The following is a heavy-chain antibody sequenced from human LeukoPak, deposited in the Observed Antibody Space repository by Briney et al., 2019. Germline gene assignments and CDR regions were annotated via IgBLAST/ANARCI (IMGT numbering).Heavy chain of an antibody. Sequence: PSETLSLTCTVSSGSIGSYYWSWIRQPPGKGLEWIGYIYYSGSTNYNPSLKSRVTISVDTSKNQFSLELSSVTAADTAVYFCARHYGDYVLIDYWGQGTLVTVSS. V-gene: IGHV4-59*01. J-gene: IGHJ4*02. CDR3: ARHYGDYVLIDY. D-gene: IGHD4-17*01. CDR2: IYYSGST. CDR1: SGSIGSYY.